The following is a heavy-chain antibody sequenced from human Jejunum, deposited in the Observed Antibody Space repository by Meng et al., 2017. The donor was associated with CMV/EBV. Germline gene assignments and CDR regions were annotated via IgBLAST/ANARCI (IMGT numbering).Heavy chain of an antibody. D-gene: IGHD2-2*02. CDR2: IYSTGGT. CDR1: GFTVSTAY. J-gene: IGHJ6*02. CDR3: ARTNLHTHMDV. Sequence: SCAASGFTVSTAYVSWVRQAPGKGLEWVSVIYSTGGTYYADSVRGRLAISRDNSKNTVFLQMSSLRAEDTAVYYCARTNLHTHMDVWGQGTTVTVSS. V-gene: IGHV3-53*01.